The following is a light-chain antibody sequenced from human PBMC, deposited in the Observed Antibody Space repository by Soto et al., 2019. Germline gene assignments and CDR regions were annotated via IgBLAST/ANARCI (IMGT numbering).Light chain of an antibody. Sequence: DIQMTQSPSSLAASVGDRVTITCRASRSISGYLNLYQQKAGKAPKLLVYAATSLETGVTSRFTGSASGTYFTLPISNLPREDLATYSWHQSYSPVFPFGQGTKLEI. CDR3: HQSYSPVFP. J-gene: IGKJ2*01. CDR1: RSISGY. V-gene: IGKV1-39*01. CDR2: AAT.